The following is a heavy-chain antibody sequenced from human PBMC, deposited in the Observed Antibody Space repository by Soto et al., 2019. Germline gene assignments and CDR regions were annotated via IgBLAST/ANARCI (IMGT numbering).Heavy chain of an antibody. CDR3: ARDAPRNPYYYGSGSYYKGYYYYGMDV. Sequence: GGSLRLSCAASGFTFSSYDMHWVRQATGKGLEWVSAIGTAGDTYYPGSVKGRFTIARENAKNSLYLQMNSLRAEETAVYYCARDAPRNPYYYGSGSYYKGYYYYGMDVWGQGTTVTVSS. V-gene: IGHV3-13*01. D-gene: IGHD3-10*01. J-gene: IGHJ6*02. CDR2: IGTAGDT. CDR1: GFTFSSYD.